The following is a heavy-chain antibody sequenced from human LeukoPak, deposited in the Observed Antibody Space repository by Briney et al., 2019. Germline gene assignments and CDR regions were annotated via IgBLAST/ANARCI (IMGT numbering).Heavy chain of an antibody. J-gene: IGHJ4*02. V-gene: IGHV3-21*01. CDR2: ISSSSSYI. D-gene: IGHD6-13*01. CDR1: GFTFSSYS. CDR3: ARGGSSWYKDYFDY. Sequence: GGSLRLSCAASGFTFSSYSMNWVRQAPGKWLEWVSSISSSSSYIYYADSVKGRFTISRDNAKNSLYLQMNSLRAEDTAVYYCARGGSSWYKDYFDYWGQGTLVTVSS.